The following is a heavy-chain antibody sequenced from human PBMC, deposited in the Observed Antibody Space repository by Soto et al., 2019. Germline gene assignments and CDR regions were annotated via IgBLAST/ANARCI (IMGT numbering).Heavy chain of an antibody. D-gene: IGHD3-10*01. J-gene: IGHJ4*02. Sequence: SETLSLTCTVSGGSLSSYRWSWIRQPPGKGLEWIGYIYYTGSTNYNPSLKSRVTISLDASKNQFSLKLSSVTAADTAVYYCARGPGASGTYHYYFDYWGPGTLVTVSS. CDR1: GGSLSSYR. CDR2: IYYTGST. CDR3: ARGPGASGTYHYYFDY. V-gene: IGHV4-59*01.